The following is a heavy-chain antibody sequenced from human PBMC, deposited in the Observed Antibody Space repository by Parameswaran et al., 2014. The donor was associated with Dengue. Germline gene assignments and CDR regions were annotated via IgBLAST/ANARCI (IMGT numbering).Heavy chain of an antibody. D-gene: IGHD6-13*01. CDR2: IYTSGSP. J-gene: IGHJ4*02. CDR3: ARDNTHSSSWPYPDY. Sequence: SETLSLTCAVYGGSFSGYYWSWIRQPPGKGLEWIGRIYTSGSPNYNPSLKSRITLSVDTSKNQFSLNLSSVTAADTAVYYCARDNTHSSSWPYPDYWGQGTLVTVSS. CDR1: GGSFSGYY. V-gene: IGHV4-59*10.